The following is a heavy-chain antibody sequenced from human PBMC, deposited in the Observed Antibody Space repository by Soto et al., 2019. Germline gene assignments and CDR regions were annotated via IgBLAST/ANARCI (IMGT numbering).Heavy chain of an antibody. CDR3: ARDGWSSGSFDY. D-gene: IGHD6-19*01. Sequence: EVQLVESGGGLVQPGGSLRLSCAASGFTFSVYWMNWVRQAPGKGLEWVANVKPDGSVKYYPDSVKGRVTISRDNAKDSLYLQMNSLRAEDTAVYYCARDGWSSGSFDYWGQGTLVTVSS. J-gene: IGHJ4*02. V-gene: IGHV3-7*01. CDR2: VKPDGSVK. CDR1: GFTFSVYW.